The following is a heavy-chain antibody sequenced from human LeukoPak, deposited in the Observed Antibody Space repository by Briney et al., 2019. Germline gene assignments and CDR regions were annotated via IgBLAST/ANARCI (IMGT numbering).Heavy chain of an antibody. V-gene: IGHV4-34*01. D-gene: IGHD3-22*01. CDR2: INHSGST. Sequence: SETLSLTCTVSGGSISSYYWSWIRQPPGKGLEWIGEINHSGSTNYNPSLKSRVTISVDTSKNQFSLKLSSVTAADTAVYYCARGDPYYYDSSGYILGFDYWGQGTLVTVSS. CDR1: GGSISSYY. CDR3: ARGDPYYYDSSGYILGFDY. J-gene: IGHJ4*02.